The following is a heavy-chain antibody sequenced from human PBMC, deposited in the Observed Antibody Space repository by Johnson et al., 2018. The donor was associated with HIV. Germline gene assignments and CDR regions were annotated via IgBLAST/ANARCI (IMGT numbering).Heavy chain of an antibody. Sequence: QVQLVESGGGLVKPGGSLRLSCAASGFSFSDYFMSWIRQAPGKGLECISYISSSGTTIYYTDSVKGRFTISRDNAKNSLYLQLKSLRAEDTAVYYCASCESDSSGRGAFDIWGQGTMVTVSS. CDR2: ISSSGTTI. J-gene: IGHJ3*02. CDR1: GFSFSDYF. CDR3: ASCESDSSGRGAFDI. D-gene: IGHD3-22*01. V-gene: IGHV3-11*04.